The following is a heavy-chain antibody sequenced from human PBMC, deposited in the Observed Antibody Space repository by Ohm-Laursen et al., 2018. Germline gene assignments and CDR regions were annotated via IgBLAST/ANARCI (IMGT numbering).Heavy chain of an antibody. CDR3: TRAGDSSGYGDY. Sequence: SETLSLTCAVHGGSLSGYYWSWVRQPPGKGLEWIGEINHSGTTKYSPSLKSRVTMSVDMSKNQISLKLTSVTAADTAVYYCTRAGDSSGYGDYWGQGALVTVSS. J-gene: IGHJ4*02. D-gene: IGHD3-22*01. CDR2: INHSGTT. CDR1: GGSLSGYY. V-gene: IGHV4-34*01.